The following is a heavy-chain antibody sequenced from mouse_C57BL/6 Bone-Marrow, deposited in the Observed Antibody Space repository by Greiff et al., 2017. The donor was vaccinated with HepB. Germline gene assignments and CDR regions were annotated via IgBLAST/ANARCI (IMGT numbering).Heavy chain of an antibody. D-gene: IGHD2-1*01. V-gene: IGHV1-50*01. CDR3: ARYDYGNYFDD. CDR2: IDPSDSYT. Sequence: QVQLQQPGAELVKPGASVKLSCKASGYTFTSYWMPWVKQRPGQGLEWIGEIDPSDSYTNYNQKFKGKATLTVDTSSSTAYMQLSSLTSEDSAVYYCARYDYGNYFDDWGQGTTLTVSS. CDR1: GYTFTSYW. J-gene: IGHJ2*01.